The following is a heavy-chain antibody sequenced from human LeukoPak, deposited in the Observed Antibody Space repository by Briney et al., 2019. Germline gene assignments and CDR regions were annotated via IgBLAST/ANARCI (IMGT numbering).Heavy chain of an antibody. CDR1: GYTFTSYG. Sequence: ASVKVSCKASGYTFTSYGISWVRQAPGQGLEWMGWISAYNGNTNYAQKLQGRVTMTTDTSTSTAYMELRSLRSDDTAVYYYARELAYCGGDCYSSFDYWGQGTLVTVSS. CDR2: ISAYNGNT. J-gene: IGHJ4*02. D-gene: IGHD2-21*02. CDR3: ARELAYCGGDCYSSFDY. V-gene: IGHV1-18*01.